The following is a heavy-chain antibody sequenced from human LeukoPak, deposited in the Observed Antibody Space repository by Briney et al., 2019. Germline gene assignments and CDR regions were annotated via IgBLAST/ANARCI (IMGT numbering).Heavy chain of an antibody. CDR1: GFTFSSYA. D-gene: IGHD1-20*01. CDR2: ISGSGGST. Sequence: GGSLRLSCAASGFTFSSYAMSWFRQAPGEGLEWVSAISGSGGSTYYADSVKGRFTISRDTSKDTMYLQLNSLRPEDTAVYYCVRVISGTPNWFDPWGQGTLVTVSS. CDR3: VRVISGTPNWFDP. J-gene: IGHJ5*02. V-gene: IGHV3-23*01.